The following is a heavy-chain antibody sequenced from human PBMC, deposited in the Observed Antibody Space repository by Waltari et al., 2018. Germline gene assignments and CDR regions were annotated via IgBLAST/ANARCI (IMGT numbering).Heavy chain of an antibody. V-gene: IGHV4-34*01. Sequence: VQLQQWGAGLLKPSETLSLTCAVYGGSFSGYYWSWIRQPPGKGLEWIGEINHSGSTNYNPSLKSRVTISVDTSKNQFSLKLSSVTAADTAVYYCARGRRRVPFDYWGQGTLVTVSS. CDR2: INHSGST. CDR1: GGSFSGYY. CDR3: ARGRRRVPFDY. J-gene: IGHJ4*02.